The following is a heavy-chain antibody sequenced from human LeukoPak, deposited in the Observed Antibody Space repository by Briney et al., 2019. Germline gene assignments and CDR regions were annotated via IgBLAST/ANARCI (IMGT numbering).Heavy chain of an antibody. D-gene: IGHD2-21*01. CDR1: GYTFTDYY. J-gene: IGHJ5*02. CDR2: INPNSGRT. CDR3: ARADRLHGGPYLIGP. V-gene: IGHV1-2*02. Sequence: ASVKVSCKTSGYTFTDYYLHWVRQAPGQGLERMGWINPNSGRTSSAQKFQGRVTMTRDTSIATVYMEVTWLTSDDTAIYYCARADRLHGGPYLIGPWGQGTLVTVSS.